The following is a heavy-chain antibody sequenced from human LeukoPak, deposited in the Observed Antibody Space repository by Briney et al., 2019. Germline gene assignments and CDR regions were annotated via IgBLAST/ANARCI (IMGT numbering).Heavy chain of an antibody. Sequence: ASVKVSCKASGYTFTGYYMHWVRQAPGQGLEWMGWINPNSGGTNYAQKFQGRVTMTRDTSLSTAYRALSRLTSDDPAVYYWARNDSSGYPVGVWGQGTTVTVSS. J-gene: IGHJ6*02. V-gene: IGHV1-2*02. CDR2: INPNSGGT. D-gene: IGHD3-22*01. CDR1: GYTFTGYY. CDR3: ARNDSSGYPVGV.